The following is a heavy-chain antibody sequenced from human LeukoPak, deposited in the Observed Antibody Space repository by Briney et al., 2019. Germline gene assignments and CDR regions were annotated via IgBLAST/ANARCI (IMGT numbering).Heavy chain of an antibody. D-gene: IGHD2-2*01. CDR1: GFTFSSYS. CDR3: ARDRCSSTSCYHPDAFDI. J-gene: IGHJ3*02. V-gene: IGHV3-48*04. Sequence: PGGSLRLSCAASGFTFSSYSMNWVRQAPGKGLEWVSYISSSSNTIYYADSVKGRFTISRDNAKNSLYLQMNSLRAEDTAVYYCARDRCSSTSCYHPDAFDIWGQGTMVTVSS. CDR2: ISSSSNTI.